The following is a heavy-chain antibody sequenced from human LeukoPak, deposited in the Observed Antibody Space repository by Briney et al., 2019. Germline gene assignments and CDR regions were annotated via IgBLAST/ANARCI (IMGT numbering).Heavy chain of an antibody. Sequence: SETLSLTCAVSGYSISSSNWWGWIRQPPGKGLEWIGHTYYSGTTYYNPSLKSRVTMSVDMSKNQFSLKLSSVTAVDTAVYYCARAYCGGECYVDYWGQGTLVTVSS. CDR1: GYSISSSNW. CDR2: TYYSGTT. J-gene: IGHJ4*02. CDR3: ARAYCGGECYVDY. D-gene: IGHD2-21*01. V-gene: IGHV4-28*03.